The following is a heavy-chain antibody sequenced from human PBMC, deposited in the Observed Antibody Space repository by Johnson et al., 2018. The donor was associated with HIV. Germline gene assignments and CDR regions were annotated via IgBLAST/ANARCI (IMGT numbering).Heavy chain of an antibody. D-gene: IGHD3-22*01. CDR3: VRYGVTSGYYEEHDAFDI. CDR2: INQDGTEK. J-gene: IGHJ3*02. CDR1: GFTFDDYG. Sequence: VQLVESGGGVVRPGGSLRLSCVASGFTFDDYGMSWVRQAPGKGLEWVANINQDGTEKYYVDSVKGRFTISRDNAENSVYVQMNSLRAEDTAVYYCVRYGVTSGYYEEHDAFDIWGQGTMVTVSA. V-gene: IGHV3-7*01.